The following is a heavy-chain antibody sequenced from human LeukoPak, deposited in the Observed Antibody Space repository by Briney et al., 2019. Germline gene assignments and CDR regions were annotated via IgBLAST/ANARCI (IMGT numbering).Heavy chain of an antibody. CDR3: ARGYSSSWYFNWFDP. V-gene: IGHV4-4*07. CDR2: IYTSGST. Sequence: SETLSLTCTVSGGSISSYYWSWIRQPAGKGLEWIGRIYTSGSTTYNPSLKSRVTMSVDTSKNQFSLKLTSVTAADTAVYYCARGYSSSWYFNWFDPWGQGTLVTVSS. D-gene: IGHD6-13*01. CDR1: GGSISSYY. J-gene: IGHJ5*02.